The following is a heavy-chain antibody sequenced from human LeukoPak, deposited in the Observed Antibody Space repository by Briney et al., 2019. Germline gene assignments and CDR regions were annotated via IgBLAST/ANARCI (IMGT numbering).Heavy chain of an antibody. J-gene: IGHJ6*02. Sequence: GRSLRLSCAASGFTFSSYGMHCVRQAPGKGLEWVAVISYDGSNKYYADSVKGRFTISRDNSKNTLYLQMNSLRAEDTAVYYCAKEGYYYDSSGYNYYYGMDVWGQGTTVTVSS. D-gene: IGHD3-22*01. CDR3: AKEGYYYDSSGYNYYYGMDV. V-gene: IGHV3-30*18. CDR1: GFTFSSYG. CDR2: ISYDGSNK.